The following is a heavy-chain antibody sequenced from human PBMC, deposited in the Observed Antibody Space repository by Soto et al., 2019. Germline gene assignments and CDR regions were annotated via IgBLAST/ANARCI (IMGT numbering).Heavy chain of an antibody. CDR1: GFTFSDYY. J-gene: IGHJ6*03. Sequence: GGSLRLSCAASGFTFSDYYMSWIRQAPGKGLEWVSYISSSSSYTNYADSVKGRFTISRDNAKNSLYLQMNSLRAEDTAVYYCAREGASNKPQTRYCSGGSCYPTALLNYYYMDVWGKGTTVTVSS. D-gene: IGHD2-15*01. V-gene: IGHV3-11*06. CDR2: ISSSSSYT. CDR3: AREGASNKPQTRYCSGGSCYPTALLNYYYMDV.